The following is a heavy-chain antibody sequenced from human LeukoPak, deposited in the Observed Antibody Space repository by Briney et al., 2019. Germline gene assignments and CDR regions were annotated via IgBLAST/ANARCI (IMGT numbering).Heavy chain of an antibody. V-gene: IGHV3-30-3*01. CDR1: GFTFSSYA. Sequence: PGGSLRLSCEVSGFTFSSYAMHWVRQAPGKGLEWVAVISYDESNKSNADSVKGRFTISRDNSKNTLYLQMNSLRAEDTAVYYCARDGGQWLPPGYYYSYRAVWGKGTTVTVSS. CDR2: ISYDESNK. J-gene: IGHJ6*03. D-gene: IGHD6-19*01. CDR3: ARDGGQWLPPGYYYSYRAV.